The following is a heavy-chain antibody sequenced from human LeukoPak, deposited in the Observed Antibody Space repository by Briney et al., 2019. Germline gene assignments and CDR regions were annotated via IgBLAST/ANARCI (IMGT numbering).Heavy chain of an antibody. CDR3: ARNCGGDCYPSDAAFDI. V-gene: IGHV3-30-3*01. D-gene: IGHD2-21*02. J-gene: IGHJ3*02. CDR2: ISYDGSNK. Sequence: GGSLRLSCAASGFTFSSYAMHWVRQAPGKGLERVAVISYDGSNKYYADSVKGRFTISRDNSKNTLYLQMNSLRAEDTAVYYCARNCGGDCYPSDAAFDIWGQGTMVTVSS. CDR1: GFTFSSYA.